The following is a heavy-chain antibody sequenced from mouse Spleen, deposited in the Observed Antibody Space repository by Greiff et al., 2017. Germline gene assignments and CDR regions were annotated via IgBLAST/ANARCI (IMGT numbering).Heavy chain of an antibody. D-gene: IGHD1-1*01. V-gene: IGHV5-17*02. CDR2: ISSGSSTI. J-gene: IGHJ2*01. CDR3: ARGGYGSSYFDY. CDR1: GFTFSSFG. Sequence: EVQGVESGGGLVQPGGSRKLSCAASGFTFSSFGMHWVRQAPEKGLEWVAYISSGSSTIYYADTVKGRFTISRDNPKNTLFLQMTSLRSEDTAMYYCARGGYGSSYFDYWGQGTTLTVSS.